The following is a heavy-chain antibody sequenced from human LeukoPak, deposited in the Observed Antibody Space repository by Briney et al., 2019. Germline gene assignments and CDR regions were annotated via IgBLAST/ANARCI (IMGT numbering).Heavy chain of an antibody. J-gene: IGHJ4*02. Sequence: SETLSLTCTVSGDSINTYYWSWVRQPAGKGLDWIGRIHTSGSTNYNPSLKSRVTMSLDTSKNQLSLKVNSVTATDTAVYYCGASRDGYIDYWGQGRLVTVSS. D-gene: IGHD5-24*01. V-gene: IGHV4-4*07. CDR3: GASRDGYIDY. CDR2: IHTSGST. CDR1: GDSINTYY.